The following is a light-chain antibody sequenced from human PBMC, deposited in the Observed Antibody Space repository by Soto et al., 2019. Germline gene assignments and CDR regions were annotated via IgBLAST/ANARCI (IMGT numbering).Light chain of an antibody. CDR2: EVS. Sequence: QSALTQPASVSGSPGQSITISCTGNSNDVGGYNYVSWYQQHPGKAPKLMIYEVSNWPSGVSNRFSGSKSGNTASLTISGLQAEDEADYYCSSYTNSNTQVFGGGTKVTVL. CDR1: SNDVGGYNY. CDR3: SSYTNSNTQV. J-gene: IGLJ3*02. V-gene: IGLV2-14*01.